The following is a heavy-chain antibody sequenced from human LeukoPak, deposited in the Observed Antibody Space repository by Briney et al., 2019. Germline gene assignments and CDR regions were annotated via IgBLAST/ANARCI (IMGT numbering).Heavy chain of an antibody. CDR3: AKDVVSRRALARTCFDY. Sequence: GGSLRLSCTASGFNFISSDMNWVRQAPGKGLEWVSYISSSGSTIYYADSVKGRFTISRDNAKNSLYLQMNSLRAEDTAVYYCAKDVVSRRALARTCFDYWGQGTLVTVSS. CDR1: GFNFISSD. CDR2: ISSSGSTI. J-gene: IGHJ4*02. D-gene: IGHD2-21*01. V-gene: IGHV3-48*04.